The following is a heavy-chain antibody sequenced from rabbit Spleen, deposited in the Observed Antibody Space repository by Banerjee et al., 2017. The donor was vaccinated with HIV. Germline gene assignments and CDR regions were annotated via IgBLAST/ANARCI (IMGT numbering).Heavy chain of an antibody. Sequence: QEQLEESGGDLVKPEGSLTLTCTASGFSFSSSYYMCWVRQAPGKGLECVACIYNGDGSTYYASWVNGRFTVSKTSSTTVTLQMTSLTGADTATYFCARDLAAWNSGSYAFNLWGPGTLVTVS. V-gene: IGHV1S45*01. CDR3: ARDLAAWNSGSYAFNL. CDR2: IYNGDGST. J-gene: IGHJ4*01. CDR1: GFSFSSSYY. D-gene: IGHD1-1*01.